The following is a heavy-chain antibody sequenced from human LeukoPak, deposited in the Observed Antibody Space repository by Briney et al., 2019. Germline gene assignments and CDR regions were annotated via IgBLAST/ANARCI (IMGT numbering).Heavy chain of an antibody. CDR3: AKEGYSSSWNADFDY. CDR2: ISGSGGIT. Sequence: PGGSLRLSCAASRFTFSSYAMSWVRPAPGEGLEWVSAISGSGGITYYADSVKGRFTISRDNSKNTLYLQMNSLRAEDTAVYHCAKEGYSSSWNADFDYWGQGTLVIVSS. V-gene: IGHV3-23*01. J-gene: IGHJ4*02. D-gene: IGHD6-13*01. CDR1: RFTFSSYA.